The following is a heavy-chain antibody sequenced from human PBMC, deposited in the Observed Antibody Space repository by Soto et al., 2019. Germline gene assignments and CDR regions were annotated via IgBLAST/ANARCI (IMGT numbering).Heavy chain of an antibody. CDR3: AKDIAVAGTGY. CDR2: ISYDGSNK. CDR1: GLTFSSYG. D-gene: IGHD6-19*01. V-gene: IGHV3-30*18. Sequence: GGSRRLSWAASGLTFSSYGMHWVRQAPGKGLGWGAVISYDGSNKYYADSVKGRFTISRDNSKNTLYLQMNSLRAEDTAVYYCAKDIAVAGTGYWGQGTLVTVSS. J-gene: IGHJ4*02.